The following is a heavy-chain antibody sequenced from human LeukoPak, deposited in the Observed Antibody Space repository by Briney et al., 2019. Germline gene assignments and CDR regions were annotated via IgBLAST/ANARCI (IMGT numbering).Heavy chain of an antibody. CDR1: GYTFTGYY. V-gene: IGHV1-2*02. J-gene: IGHJ4*02. Sequence: VASVKVSCKASGYTFTGYYMHWVRQAPGQGLEWMGWINPNSGDTNYAQKFQGRVTMTRDTSISTAYMELSRLRSDDTAVYYCARLSVAGMDFDYWGQGTLVTVSS. CDR3: ARLSVAGMDFDY. D-gene: IGHD6-19*01. CDR2: INPNSGDT.